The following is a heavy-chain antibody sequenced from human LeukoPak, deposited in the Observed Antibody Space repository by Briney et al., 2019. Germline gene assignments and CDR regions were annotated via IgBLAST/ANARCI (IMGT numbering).Heavy chain of an antibody. CDR2: ISYDGSNK. D-gene: IGHD3-10*01. Sequence: TGGSLRLSCAASGFTFDDYTMHWVRQAPGKGLEWVAVISYDGSNKYYADSVKGRFTISRDNSKNTLYLQMNSLRAEDTAVYYCARGAITMVRGVIPLCDYWGQGTLVTVSS. J-gene: IGHJ4*02. CDR3: ARGAITMVRGVIPLCDY. V-gene: IGHV3-30*04. CDR1: GFTFDDYT.